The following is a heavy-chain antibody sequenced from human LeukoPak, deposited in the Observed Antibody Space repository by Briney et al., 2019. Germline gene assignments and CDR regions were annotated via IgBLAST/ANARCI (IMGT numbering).Heavy chain of an antibody. V-gene: IGHV4-34*01. CDR3: AYSSGYQQH. J-gene: IGHJ1*01. CDR1: GGSFTDFY. D-gene: IGHD3-22*01. Sequence: SETLSLTCAVYGGSFTDFYWSWIRQPPGKGLEWIGEINHSGSTNYNPSLKSRVTISVDTSKNQFSLKLTSVTAADTAVYYCAYSSGYQQHWGQGTLVTVYS. CDR2: INHSGST.